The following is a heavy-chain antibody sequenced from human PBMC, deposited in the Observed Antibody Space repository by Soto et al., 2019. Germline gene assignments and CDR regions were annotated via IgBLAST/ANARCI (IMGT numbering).Heavy chain of an antibody. Sequence: PGGSLRLSCAASGFTFSTYAMSWVRQAPGKGLEWVSGISSRVGSTYYADSVKGRFTISRDNSKNTLFLQMNGLRAEDTAVYYCAKKQGEVVLAATFFDYWGQGTLVTVSS. CDR2: ISSRVGST. D-gene: IGHD2-15*01. V-gene: IGHV3-23*01. J-gene: IGHJ4*02. CDR3: AKKQGEVVLAATFFDY. CDR1: GFTFSTYA.